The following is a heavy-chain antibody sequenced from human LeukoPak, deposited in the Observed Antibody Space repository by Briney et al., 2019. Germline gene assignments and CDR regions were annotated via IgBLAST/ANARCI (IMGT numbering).Heavy chain of an antibody. J-gene: IGHJ6*03. CDR1: GYTFTGYY. Sequence: ASVKVSCKASGYTFTGYYMHWVRQAPGQGLEWMGWINPNRGGTNYAQKFQGRVTMTRDTSISTAYMELSRLRSDDTAVYYCARDRVLLWFGEPSNYYYYYMDVWGKGTTVTVSS. V-gene: IGHV1-2*02. D-gene: IGHD3-10*01. CDR2: INPNRGGT. CDR3: ARDRVLLWFGEPSNYYYYYMDV.